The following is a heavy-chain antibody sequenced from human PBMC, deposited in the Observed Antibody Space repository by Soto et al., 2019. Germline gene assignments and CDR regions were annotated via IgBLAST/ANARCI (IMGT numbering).Heavy chain of an antibody. J-gene: IGHJ4*02. CDR2: ISGSGAMT. D-gene: IGHD2-8*01. CDR3: AKNLGYRSSHDLGDS. Sequence: PVGSLRLSCASSVFTFDSYAMTCVWLTPGKWLEWVSTISGSGAMTYHADTVKGRFTVSRDNSRNTLYLQMNGLSAEDTAIYYCAKNLGYRSSHDLGDSGGQGNRVT. CDR1: VFTFDSYA. V-gene: IGHV3-23*01.